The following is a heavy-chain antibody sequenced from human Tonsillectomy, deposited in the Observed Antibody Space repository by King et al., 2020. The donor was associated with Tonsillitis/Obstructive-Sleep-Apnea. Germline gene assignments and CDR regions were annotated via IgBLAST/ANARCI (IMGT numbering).Heavy chain of an antibody. CDR1: GFSFTTYW. CDR3: ARVVLYYDFWSGSAYYYYYMDV. CDR2: IKHDGSEE. J-gene: IGHJ6*03. V-gene: IGHV3-7*01. D-gene: IGHD3-3*01. Sequence: VQLVESGGGLVQPGESLRLSCAASGFSFTTYWMSWVRQAPGKGLEWVANIKHDGSEEFYVDSVTGRFTISRDNAKNSLFLQMNSLRAEDTAVYYCARVVLYYDFWSGSAYYYYYMDVWGKGTTVTVSS.